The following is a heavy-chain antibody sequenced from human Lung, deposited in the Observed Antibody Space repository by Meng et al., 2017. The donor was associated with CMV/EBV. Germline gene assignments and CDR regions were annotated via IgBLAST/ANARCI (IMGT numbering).Heavy chain of an antibody. CDR1: GLPLTTSGMC. CDR3: ARIGRNGYSGYYYYYGMDV. D-gene: IGHD2-21*01. CDR2: VAWNDDK. J-gene: IGHJ6*02. Sequence: SGPTLAXPTHLLTLTCTFLGLPLTTSGMCVSWVRQPPVMPLEWLAPVAWNDDKYYSTSLKTWLTISKDTSKNQVVLTMANMDSVDTATYYCARIGRNGYSGYYYYYGMDVWGQRTTVTVSS. V-gene: IGHV2-70*20.